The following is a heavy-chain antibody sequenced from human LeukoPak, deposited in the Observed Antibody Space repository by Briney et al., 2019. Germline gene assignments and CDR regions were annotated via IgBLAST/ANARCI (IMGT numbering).Heavy chain of an antibody. CDR1: GFTFSSCA. CDR2: ISDGGGTT. D-gene: IGHD6-6*01. Sequence: SGGSLRLSCAASGFTFSSCAMSWVRQAPGKGLEWVSGISDGGGTTNYADAVKGRFTISRDNAKNSLYLQMNSLRAEDTAVYYCASDTYSSYDYWGQGTLVTVSS. V-gene: IGHV3-23*01. J-gene: IGHJ4*02. CDR3: ASDTYSSYDY.